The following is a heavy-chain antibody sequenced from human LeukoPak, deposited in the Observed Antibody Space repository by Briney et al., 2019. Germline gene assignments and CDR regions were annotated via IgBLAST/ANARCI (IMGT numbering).Heavy chain of an antibody. J-gene: IGHJ4*02. D-gene: IGHD5-12*01. V-gene: IGHV3-7*01. CDR2: INQDGSEE. Sequence: GGSLRLSCAASGFTFSHYWMTWVRQAPGKGLEWVAHINQDGSEEHYMDSVKARFTISRDNSKNSLSLQMNSLRAEDAAVYYCVRDGGVSGYDLLDYWGQGTLVTVSS. CDR1: GFTFSHYW. CDR3: VRDGGVSGYDLLDY.